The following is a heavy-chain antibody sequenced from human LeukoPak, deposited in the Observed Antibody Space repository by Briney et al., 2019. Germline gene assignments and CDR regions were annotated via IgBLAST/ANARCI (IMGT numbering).Heavy chain of an antibody. CDR3: ARRDYGDY. J-gene: IGHJ4*02. V-gene: IGHV3-9*01. CDR1: GFTFDDYA. CDR2: ISWNSGSI. Sequence: GRSLRLSCAASGFTFDDYAMHCVRQAPGKGLEWVSGISWNSGSIGYADSVKGRFTISRDNAKNSLYLQMNSLRAEDTALYYCARRDYGDYWGQGTLVTVSS.